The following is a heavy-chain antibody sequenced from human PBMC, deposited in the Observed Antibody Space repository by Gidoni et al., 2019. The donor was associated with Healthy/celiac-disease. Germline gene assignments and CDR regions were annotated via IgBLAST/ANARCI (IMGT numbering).Heavy chain of an antibody. Sequence: QVQLQESGPGLVKPSPTLSLTCTVSGGSISSGSYYWSWIRQPAGKGLEWIGRIYTSGSTNYNPSLKSRVTISVDTSKNQFSLKLSSVTAADTAVYYCARRLGLSGAFDIWGQGTMVTVSS. CDR3: ARRLGLSGAFDI. CDR1: GGSISSGSYY. V-gene: IGHV4-61*02. D-gene: IGHD3-10*01. CDR2: IYTSGST. J-gene: IGHJ3*02.